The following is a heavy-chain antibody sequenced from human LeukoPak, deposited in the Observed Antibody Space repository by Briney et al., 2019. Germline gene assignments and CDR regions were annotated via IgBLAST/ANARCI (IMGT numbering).Heavy chain of an antibody. V-gene: IGHV4-59*08. D-gene: IGHD3-10*01. CDR3: ASNYYGSGGLDY. CDR2: IYYSGST. J-gene: IGHJ4*02. Sequence: SETLSLTCTVSGGSISSYYWSWIRQPPGKGLEWIGYIYYSGSTNYNPSLKSRVTISVDTSKNQFSLKLSSVTAADTAVYYCASNYYGSGGLDYWGQGNLVTVSS. CDR1: GGSISSYY.